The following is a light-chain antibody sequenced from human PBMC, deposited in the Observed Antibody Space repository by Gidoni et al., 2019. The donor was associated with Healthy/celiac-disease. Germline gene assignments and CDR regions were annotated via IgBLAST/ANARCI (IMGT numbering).Light chain of an antibody. CDR1: QGISSY. Sequence: IQLTQSPSSLSASVGDRVTITCRASQGISSYLAWYQQQPGKAPELLIYAASTLQSGVPSRFSGSGSGTDFTLTISSLQPEDFATYYCQQRNSYPLTFGGGTKVEIK. V-gene: IGKV1-9*01. CDR3: QQRNSYPLT. CDR2: AAS. J-gene: IGKJ4*01.